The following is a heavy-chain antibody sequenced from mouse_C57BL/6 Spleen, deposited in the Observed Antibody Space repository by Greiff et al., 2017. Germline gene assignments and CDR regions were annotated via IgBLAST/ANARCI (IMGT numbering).Heavy chain of an antibody. J-gene: IGHJ2*01. CDR3: TRPVSRPGFYFDY. CDR1: GFTFSDYG. Sequence: EVKVEESGGGLVKPGGSLKLSCAASGFTFSDYGMHWVRQAPEKGLEWVAYISSGSSTIYYADTVKGRFTISGDNAKNTLFLQMTSLRSEDTAMYYCTRPVSRPGFYFDYWGQGTTLTVSS. CDR2: ISSGSSTI. D-gene: IGHD6-2*01. V-gene: IGHV5-17*01.